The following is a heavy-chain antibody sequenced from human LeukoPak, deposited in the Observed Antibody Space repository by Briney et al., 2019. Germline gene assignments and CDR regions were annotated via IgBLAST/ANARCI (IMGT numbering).Heavy chain of an antibody. CDR1: DGSISGYS. Sequence: SETLSLTCTVSDGSISGYSWSWIRQPPGKGLEWIGSIYYSGITNYDPSLKSRVTISVDTSKNQFPLKLSSVTAADTAVYYCARDRVRYFDWLSGAPWFDPWGQGTLVTVSS. J-gene: IGHJ5*02. V-gene: IGHV4-59*01. D-gene: IGHD3-9*01. CDR2: IYYSGIT. CDR3: ARDRVRYFDWLSGAPWFDP.